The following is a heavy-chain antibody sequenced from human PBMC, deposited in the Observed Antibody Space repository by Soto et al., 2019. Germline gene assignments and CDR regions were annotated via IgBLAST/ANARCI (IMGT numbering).Heavy chain of an antibody. J-gene: IGHJ4*02. CDR3: GKGKVVTRSGVVYFDY. CDR2: VTYDGRNA. V-gene: IGHV3-30*18. CDR1: GFMFSSYG. D-gene: IGHD3-3*01. Sequence: QVQLVESGGGVVQPGTSLRLSCEASGFMFSSYGMFWVRQAPGKGLEWVAVVTYDGRNAYYGEAVKGRFTISRDNSNNRLYMEMNSLRAEDTAVYYCGKGKVVTRSGVVYFDYWGLGTALTVSS.